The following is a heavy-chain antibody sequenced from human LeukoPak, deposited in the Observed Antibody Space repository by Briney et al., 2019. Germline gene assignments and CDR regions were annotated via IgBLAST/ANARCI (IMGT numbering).Heavy chain of an antibody. Sequence: PSETLSLTCTVPGGSISSYFWSWIRQPAGKGLEWIGRIYNSGSTNYNPSLKSRVTMSVDTSKNQFSLNLTSVTAADTAVYYCAREAVAVSGRALDYWGQGNLVTVSS. CDR1: GGSISSYF. CDR3: AREAVAVSGRALDY. J-gene: IGHJ4*02. CDR2: IYNSGST. V-gene: IGHV4-4*07. D-gene: IGHD6-19*01.